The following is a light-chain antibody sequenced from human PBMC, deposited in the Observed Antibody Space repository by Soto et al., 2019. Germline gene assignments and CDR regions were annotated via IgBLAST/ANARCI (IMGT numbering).Light chain of an antibody. V-gene: IGKV1-5*03. Sequence: DIQMTQSPSTLSGSVGDRVTITCRASQTISSWLAWYQQKAGKAPKLLIYKASTLKSGVPSRFSGSGSGTESTLTIRRLSSDDFPTYYCQQYISYPISFGQGTRLEIK. CDR2: KAS. CDR1: QTISSW. J-gene: IGKJ5*01. CDR3: QQYISYPIS.